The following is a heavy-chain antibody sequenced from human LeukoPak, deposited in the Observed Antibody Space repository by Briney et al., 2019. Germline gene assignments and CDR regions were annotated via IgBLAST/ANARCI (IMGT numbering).Heavy chain of an antibody. J-gene: IGHJ4*02. CDR1: GFTFSQYA. Sequence: GGSLRLSCAASGFTFSQYAMHWVRQAPGKGLEWVAVISYDGSNKYYADSVKGRFTISRDNSKNTLSLQMNSLRTEDTAVYYCARVRDLNFDYWGQGTLVTVSS. V-gene: IGHV3-30-3*01. CDR2: ISYDGSNK. D-gene: IGHD5-24*01. CDR3: ARVRDLNFDY.